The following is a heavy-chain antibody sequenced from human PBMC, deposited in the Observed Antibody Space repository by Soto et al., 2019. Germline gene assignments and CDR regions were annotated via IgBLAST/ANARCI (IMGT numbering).Heavy chain of an antibody. CDR3: AISSLPRAFDI. CDR2: MNPNTGYT. Sequence: QVQLVQSGAEVKKPGASVKVSCKASGYTFTGYDIHWVRQATGQGLEWMGWMNPNTGYTANAQKFQVRVTMTRNISIRKVHMEWSSVSSEDTAVYSCAISSLPRAFDIWGQGTKVTVSS. V-gene: IGHV1-8*01. J-gene: IGHJ3*02. CDR1: GYTFTGYD. D-gene: IGHD2-15*01.